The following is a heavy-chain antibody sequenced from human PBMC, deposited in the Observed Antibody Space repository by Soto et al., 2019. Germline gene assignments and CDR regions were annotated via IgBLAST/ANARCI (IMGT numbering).Heavy chain of an antibody. D-gene: IGHD3-22*01. CDR3: VRQGGEYYDSSGYYYHF. J-gene: IGHJ4*02. V-gene: IGHV5-51*01. Sequence: PGESLKISCKGSGYDFASYWIGWVRQMPGKGLDWVGIIYPGASETRYSPSFQGQVTISADKSITTAYLQWSSLKASDTAMYFCVRQGGEYYDSSGYYYHFWGQGTPVTVSS. CDR2: IYPGASET. CDR1: GYDFASYW.